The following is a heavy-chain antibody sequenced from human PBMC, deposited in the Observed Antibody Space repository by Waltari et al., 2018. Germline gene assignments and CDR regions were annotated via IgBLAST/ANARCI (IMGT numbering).Heavy chain of an antibody. D-gene: IGHD2-15*01. CDR3: ARDRGRGLYLES. CDR1: GESVTNNYW. V-gene: IGHV4-4*02. CDR2: IHGSGRT. J-gene: IGHJ4*02. Sequence: QVKLQESGPGLVKPSGTLSLTCAVSGESVTNNYWWSWFRQPPGRGLEWIDQIHGSGRTDYNPSLESRVTVSLDTSNHHFSLMVTSATAADTAVYFCARDRGRGLYLESWSQGTLVTVSP.